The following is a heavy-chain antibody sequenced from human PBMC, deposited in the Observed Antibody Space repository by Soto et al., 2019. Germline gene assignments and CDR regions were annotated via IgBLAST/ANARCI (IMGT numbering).Heavy chain of an antibody. V-gene: IGHV3-23*01. CDR2: ISGSGGST. J-gene: IGHJ5*02. Sequence: PGGSLRLSCAASGFTFSSYAMSWVRQAPGKGLEWVSAISGSGGSTYYADSVKGRFTISRDNSKNTLNLQMSSLRAEDTAVYYCAKDLNLRVVTNVQGFGRCGQGTSVTVP. CDR1: GFTFSSYA. CDR3: AKDLNLRVVTNVQGFGR. D-gene: IGHD2-21*02.